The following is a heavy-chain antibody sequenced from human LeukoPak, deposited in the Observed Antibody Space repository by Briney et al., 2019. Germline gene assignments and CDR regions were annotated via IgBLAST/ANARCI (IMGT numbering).Heavy chain of an antibody. CDR2: IYYSGST. Sequence: PSETLSLTCTVSGGSISSYYWSWIRQPPGKGLEWIGYIYYSGSTNYNPSLKSRVTISVDTSKNQFSLKLSSVTAADTAVHYCARGDYDILTYYFDYWGQGTLVTVSS. D-gene: IGHD3-9*01. J-gene: IGHJ4*02. V-gene: IGHV4-59*01. CDR3: ARGDYDILTYYFDY. CDR1: GGSISSYY.